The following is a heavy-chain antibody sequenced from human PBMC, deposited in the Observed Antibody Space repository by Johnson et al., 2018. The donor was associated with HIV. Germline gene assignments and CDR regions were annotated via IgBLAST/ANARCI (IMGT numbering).Heavy chain of an antibody. Sequence: VQLVESGGGVVQPGGSLRLSCAASGFTFSSYGMHWVRQAPGKGLVWVSGISWNSGSIGYADSVKGRFTISRDNAKNSLYLQMNSLRVEDTALYYCARAVRIGVGGTVLGASDIWGQGTMVTVSS. V-gene: IGHV3-9*01. D-gene: IGHD6-13*01. CDR2: ISWNSGSI. CDR3: ARAVRIGVGGTVLGASDI. CDR1: GFTFSSYG. J-gene: IGHJ3*02.